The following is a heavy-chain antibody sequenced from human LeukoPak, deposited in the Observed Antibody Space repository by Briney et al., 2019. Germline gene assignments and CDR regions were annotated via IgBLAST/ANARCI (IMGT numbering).Heavy chain of an antibody. Sequence: GGSLRLSCAASGFTFSSYGMHWVRQAPGKGLEWVAVISYDGSNKYYADSVKGRFTISRDNAKNSLYLQMNSLRAEDTAVYYCARVRGGMVRGVIDYWGQGTLVTVSS. CDR3: ARVRGGMVRGVIDY. CDR2: ISYDGSNK. J-gene: IGHJ4*02. V-gene: IGHV3-30*03. CDR1: GFTFSSYG. D-gene: IGHD3-10*01.